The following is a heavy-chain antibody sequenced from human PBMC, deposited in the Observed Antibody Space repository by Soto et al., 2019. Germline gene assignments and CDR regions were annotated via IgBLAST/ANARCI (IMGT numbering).Heavy chain of an antibody. V-gene: IGHV1-46*03. Sequence: ASVKVSCKASGYTFTSYYMHWVRQAPGQGLEWMGIINPSGGSTSYAQKFQGRVTMTRDTSTSTVYMELSSLRSEDTAVYYCARDLPDCSSTSCYAVIDYWGQGTLVTVSS. CDR1: GYTFTSYY. J-gene: IGHJ4*02. CDR2: INPSGGST. CDR3: ARDLPDCSSTSCYAVIDY. D-gene: IGHD2-2*01.